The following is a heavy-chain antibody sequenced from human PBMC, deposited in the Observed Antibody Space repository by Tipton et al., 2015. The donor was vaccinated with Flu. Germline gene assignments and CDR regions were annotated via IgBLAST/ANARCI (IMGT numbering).Heavy chain of an antibody. J-gene: IGHJ4*02. Sequence: TLSLTCDVSGFPIANVFWGWVRQPPGKELEWVGTSFHSGITYYNPTLNNRVTISLDTSKNQLSLKLTSVTAADTATYYCARHGQTNGYYLGSWGQGVLVTVSS. CDR2: SFHSGIT. V-gene: IGHV4-38-2*01. CDR1: GFPIANVF. CDR3: ARHGQTNGYYLGS. D-gene: IGHD2-15*01.